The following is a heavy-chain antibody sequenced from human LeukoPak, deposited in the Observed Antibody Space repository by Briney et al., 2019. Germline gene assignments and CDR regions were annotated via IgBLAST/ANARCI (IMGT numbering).Heavy chain of an antibody. Sequence: SETLSLTCAVSGGSISSGGYSWSWIRQPPGKGLEWIGYIYHSGSTYYDPSLKSRVTISVDTSKNQSSLKLSSVPAADTAVYYCARSVLHEDYGDDEVTGYFDSWGQGTLVTVSS. J-gene: IGHJ4*02. V-gene: IGHV4-30-2*01. CDR3: ARSVLHEDYGDDEVTGYFDS. CDR2: IYHSGST. CDR1: GGSISSGGYS. D-gene: IGHD4-17*01.